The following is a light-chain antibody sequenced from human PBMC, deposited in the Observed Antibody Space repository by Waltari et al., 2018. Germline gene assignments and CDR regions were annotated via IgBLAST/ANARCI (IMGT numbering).Light chain of an antibody. V-gene: IGKV1-5*01. Sequence: DIQMTQSPSTLSASVGDRVTFTCRARESIGTPLAWYQQKSGKAPKLLIYHASTLEGGVPSRFSGSGSGTDFTLTISSLQPDDFATYFCQQYYTYSLWAFGQGTKVETK. CDR1: ESIGTP. CDR2: HAS. CDR3: QQYYTYSLWA. J-gene: IGKJ1*01.